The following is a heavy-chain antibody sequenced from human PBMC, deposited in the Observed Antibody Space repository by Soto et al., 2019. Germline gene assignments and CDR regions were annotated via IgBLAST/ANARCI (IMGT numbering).Heavy chain of an antibody. CDR3: GRTGGGDYVWYLDP. Sequence: GGSLRLSCAASGFAFSSHGMHWARQAPGKGLEWVAVIWDDGSIKYYADSVKGRFTISRDDSKNTVCLQMNSLRVEDTAVYHCGRTGGGDYVWYLDPWGQGTQVTVS. D-gene: IGHD3-10*02. CDR2: IWDDGSIK. V-gene: IGHV3-33*01. CDR1: GFAFSSHG. J-gene: IGHJ5*02.